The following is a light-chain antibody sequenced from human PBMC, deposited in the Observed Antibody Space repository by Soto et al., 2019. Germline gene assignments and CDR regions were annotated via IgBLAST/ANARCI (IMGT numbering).Light chain of an antibody. CDR2: DAS. V-gene: IGKV3-11*01. Sequence: ELVLTQSQATLSLSPGERATLSCRASQSVSKYLAWYQQKPGQAPRLLLYDASNTSTGIPARFSGSGSGTDFTLTISSLQPEDFGVYYCQQRGSWPPLTFGGGTKVEIK. CDR3: QQRGSWPPLT. J-gene: IGKJ4*01. CDR1: QSVSKY.